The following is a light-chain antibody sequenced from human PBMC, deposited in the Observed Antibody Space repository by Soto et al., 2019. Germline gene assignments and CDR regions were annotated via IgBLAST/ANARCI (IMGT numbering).Light chain of an antibody. CDR3: LLSYSGAGV. Sequence: QAVVTQEPSLSVSPGGTVTLTCGSSTGAVTSGHYPYWFQQKPGQAPRTLIYDTSNKHSWTPARFSGSLLGGKATLAFSGAQHEDEAEYYCLLSYSGAGVFGTGTKLTVL. CDR1: TGAVTSGHY. CDR2: DTS. V-gene: IGLV7-46*01. J-gene: IGLJ1*01.